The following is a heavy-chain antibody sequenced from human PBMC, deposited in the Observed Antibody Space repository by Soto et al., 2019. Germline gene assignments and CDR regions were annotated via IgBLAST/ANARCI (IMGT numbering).Heavy chain of an antibody. D-gene: IGHD4-17*01. Sequence: PVKGSCKTAGDGFSSYAISWVLQTPGQGLEWMGGIIPIFGTANYAQKFQGRVTITADKSTSTAYMELSSLRSEDTAVYYCARDTVPTQTDHDAFDIWGQGTMVTVSS. CDR1: GDGFSSYA. CDR2: IIPIFGTA. CDR3: ARDTVPTQTDHDAFDI. J-gene: IGHJ3*02. V-gene: IGHV1-69*06.